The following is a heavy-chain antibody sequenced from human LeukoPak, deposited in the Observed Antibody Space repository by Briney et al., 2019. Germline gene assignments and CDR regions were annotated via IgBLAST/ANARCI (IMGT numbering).Heavy chain of an antibody. CDR1: GFTFSSYA. Sequence: GSLRLSCAASGFTFSSYAMSWVRQAPGKGLEWVSAISGSGGSTYYADSVKGRFTISRDNSKNTLYLQMNSLRAEDTAVYYCATVVSASPASYFDSWGQGTLVTVSS. D-gene: IGHD3-16*01. J-gene: IGHJ4*02. CDR2: ISGSGGST. V-gene: IGHV3-23*01. CDR3: ATVVSASPASYFDS.